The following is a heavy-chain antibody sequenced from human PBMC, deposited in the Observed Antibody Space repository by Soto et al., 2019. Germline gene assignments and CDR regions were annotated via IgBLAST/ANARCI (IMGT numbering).Heavy chain of an antibody. CDR3: ARFCGYSGYDRLDY. V-gene: IGHV4-30-2*01. CDR2: IYHSGST. Sequence: SETLSLTCAVSGGSISSGGYSWSWIRQPPGKGLEWIGYIYHSGSTYYNPSLKSRVTISVDRSKNQFSLKLSSVTAADTAVYYCARFCGYSGYDRLDYWGQGTLVTVSS. J-gene: IGHJ4*02. CDR1: GGSISSGGYS. D-gene: IGHD5-12*01.